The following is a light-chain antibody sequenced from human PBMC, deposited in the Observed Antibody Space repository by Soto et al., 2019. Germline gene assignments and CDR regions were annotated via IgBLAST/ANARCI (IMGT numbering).Light chain of an antibody. J-gene: IGKJ2*01. V-gene: IGKV1-5*03. CDR2: KAS. CDR3: KQYNSYPYT. CDR1: QSISSW. Sequence: DIQMTQSPSTLSASVGDRVTITCRASQSISSWLAWYQQKPGKAPKLLIYKASSLESGVPSRFSGSGSGTEFTLTISSLQPDDFATYYCKQYNSYPYTFGQGTKVDI.